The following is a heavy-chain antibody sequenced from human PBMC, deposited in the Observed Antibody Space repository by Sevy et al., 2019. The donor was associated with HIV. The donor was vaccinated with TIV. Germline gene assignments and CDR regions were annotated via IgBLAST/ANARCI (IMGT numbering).Heavy chain of an antibody. V-gene: IGHV3-30-3*01. CDR2: ISYDGSHK. D-gene: IGHD3-9*01. CDR3: AREGGYNIDWSPGNY. Sequence: GGSLRLSCAASGFTFSTHAMHWVRQAPGKGLQWVSLISYDGSHKYYADSVKGRFTVSRDDSKNTVFLQLSSLRPEDTAAYYCAREGGYNIDWSPGNYWGQGTLVTVSS. CDR1: GFTFSTHA. J-gene: IGHJ4*02.